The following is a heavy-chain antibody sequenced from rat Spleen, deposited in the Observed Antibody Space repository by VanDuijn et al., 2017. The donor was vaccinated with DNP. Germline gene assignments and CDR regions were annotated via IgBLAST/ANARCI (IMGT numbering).Heavy chain of an antibody. CDR1: GSSITSNY. J-gene: IGHJ2*01. CDR3: ARWTRYFDY. Sequence: EVQLQESGSGLVKPSQSLSLTCSVTGSSITSNYWGWIRKFPGNKMEYVGHISYSGSTNYNPSLKSRISITRDTSKNLFFLHLNSVTTEDTATYYCARWTRYFDYGGQGVMVTVSS. CDR2: ISYSGST. D-gene: IGHD1-7*01. V-gene: IGHV3-1*01.